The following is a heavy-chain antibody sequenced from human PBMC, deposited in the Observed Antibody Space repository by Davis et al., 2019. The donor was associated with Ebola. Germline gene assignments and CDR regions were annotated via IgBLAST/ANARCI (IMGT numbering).Heavy chain of an antibody. D-gene: IGHD3-16*02. V-gene: IGHV3-30*09. Sequence: GGSLRLSCAASGFTFNKYEMNWVRQAPGKGLEWVALISDEGSNTFFAEALKGRFAISRDNSKDMVYLEMKSLGPEDTAVYYCVKGRDVWGSYRYAAFDFWDQGAMVTVSS. CDR2: ISDEGSNT. J-gene: IGHJ3*01. CDR1: GFTFNKYE. CDR3: VKGRDVWGSYRYAAFDF.